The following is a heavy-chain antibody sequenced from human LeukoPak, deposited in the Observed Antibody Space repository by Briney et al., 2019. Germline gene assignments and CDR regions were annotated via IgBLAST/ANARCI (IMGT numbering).Heavy chain of an antibody. V-gene: IGHV3-49*04. CDR3: TRVRMAAYSSSSLAY. Sequence: GGSLRLSCTGSGFNFGDYALTWVRQAPGKGLEWVGLIRSKTYAGTTEYAASVKGRFTFSRDDSKSIAYLQMNSLKTEDTAVYYCTRVRMAAYSSSSLAYWGQGTLVTVSS. CDR1: GFNFGDYA. J-gene: IGHJ4*02. CDR2: IRSKTYAGTT. D-gene: IGHD6-13*01.